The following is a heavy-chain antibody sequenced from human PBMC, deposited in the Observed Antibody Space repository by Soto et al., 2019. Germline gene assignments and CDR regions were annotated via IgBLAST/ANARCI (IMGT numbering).Heavy chain of an antibody. J-gene: IGHJ5*02. CDR3: ARVVDWYCSGGSCYPHHFDP. D-gene: IGHD2-15*01. CDR1: GASISSGDYY. Sequence: PSETLSLTCTVSGASISSGDYYWTWIRQPPGKGLEWIGSIYYSGSTYYNPSLKSRVTISVDTSNNQFSLKLSSVTAADTAVYYCARVVDWYCSGGSCYPHHFDPWGQGTLVTVSS. V-gene: IGHV4-30-4*02. CDR2: IYYSGST.